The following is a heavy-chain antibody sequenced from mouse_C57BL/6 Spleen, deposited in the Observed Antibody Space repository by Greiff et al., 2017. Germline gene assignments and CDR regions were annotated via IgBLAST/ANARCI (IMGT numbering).Heavy chain of an antibody. J-gene: IGHJ2*01. Sequence: QVQLQQPGAELVKPGASVKMSCKASGYTFTSYWITWVKQRPGQGLEWIGDIYPGSGSTNYNEKFKSKATLTVDKSSSTAYMQLSSLTSEDSAVYYCAKSYYGSSYVYWGQGTTLTVSS. CDR1: GYTFTSYW. CDR3: AKSYYGSSYVY. CDR2: IYPGSGST. D-gene: IGHD1-1*01. V-gene: IGHV1-55*01.